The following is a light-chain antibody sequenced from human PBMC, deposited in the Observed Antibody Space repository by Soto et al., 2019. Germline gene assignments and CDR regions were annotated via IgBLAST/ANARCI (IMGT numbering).Light chain of an antibody. CDR2: TNN. CDR3: AAWDDSLNVPV. Sequence: QSVLTQPPSASGTPGQRVTISCSGSRSNIGSNTVNWYQQFPGTAPKLLIYTNNQRPSGVPVRFSGSKSGTSAYLAISGLQSEDEADYYCAAWDDSLNVPVFGGGTKLTVL. CDR1: RSNIGSNT. J-gene: IGLJ2*01. V-gene: IGLV1-44*01.